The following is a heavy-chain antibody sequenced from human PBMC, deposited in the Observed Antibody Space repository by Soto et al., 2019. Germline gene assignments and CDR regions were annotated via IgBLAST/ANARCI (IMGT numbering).Heavy chain of an antibody. D-gene: IGHD2-15*01. CDR1: GFSLSTSGVG. CDR3: AHSKARFRRDCRGGTCYSLDP. Sequence: QITLKESGPTLVKPTQTLTLTCTFSGFSLSTSGVGVGWIRQPPGKALEWLALIYWDDDKRYSPSLKSRLTITKDTSKNHVVLTMTNMDPVDTATYYCAHSKARFRRDCRGGTCYSLDPWGQGTLVTVSS. CDR2: IYWDDDK. J-gene: IGHJ5*02. V-gene: IGHV2-5*02.